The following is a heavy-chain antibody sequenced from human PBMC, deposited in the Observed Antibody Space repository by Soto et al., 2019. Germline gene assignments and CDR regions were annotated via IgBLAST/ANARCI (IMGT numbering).Heavy chain of an antibody. CDR1: GYSFTSYW. CDR2: IYPGDSDT. D-gene: IGHD5-12*01. CDR3: ARQLVEMATISWFDP. V-gene: IGHV5-51*01. J-gene: IGHJ5*02. Sequence: PGESLKISCKGSGYSFTSYWIAWVRQMPGKGLEWMGIIYPGDSDTRYSPSFQGQVTISADKSISTAYLHWSSLKASDTAMYYCARQLVEMATISWFDPWGQGTLVTVSS.